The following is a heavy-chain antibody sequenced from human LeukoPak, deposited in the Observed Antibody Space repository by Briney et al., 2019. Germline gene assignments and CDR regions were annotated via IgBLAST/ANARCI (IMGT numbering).Heavy chain of an antibody. CDR2: IYYRGST. CDR1: GGSISSYY. J-gene: IGHJ4*02. D-gene: IGHD6-6*01. CDR3: ARRVYQPSPSFDY. V-gene: IGHV4-59*08. Sequence: SETLSLPCTVSGGSISSYYWSWIRRPPGKGLVWIEYIYYRGSTNYNPCLKRRVTISVDTYKNQFSLKLSPVTAADTPVYYCARRVYQPSPSFDYWGQGTLVSVSS.